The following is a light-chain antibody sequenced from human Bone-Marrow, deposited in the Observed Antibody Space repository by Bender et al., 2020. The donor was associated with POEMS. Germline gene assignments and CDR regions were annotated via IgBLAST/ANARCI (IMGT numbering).Light chain of an antibody. CDR3: CSYAGNSLYV. Sequence: QSALTQPASVSGSPGQSITISCTGTNSDVGSYNLVSWYQQHPGKAPKLMIYAVTKRPSGISNRFSGSKSGNTASLTISGLQAEDEADYYCCSYAGNSLYVFGTGTKVTVL. V-gene: IGLV2-23*02. CDR2: AVT. CDR1: NSDVGSYNL. J-gene: IGLJ1*01.